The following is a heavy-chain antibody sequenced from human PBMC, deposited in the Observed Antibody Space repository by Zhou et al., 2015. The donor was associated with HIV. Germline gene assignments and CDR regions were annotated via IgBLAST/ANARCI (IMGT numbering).Heavy chain of an antibody. CDR2: IIPIFGTA. CDR1: GGTFSSYA. V-gene: IGHV1-69*01. D-gene: IGHD2-2*01. CDR3: ADEDIVVVPAAYKLTSYDPTGRDRNGRTRTVLPVPTVRRDV. J-gene: IGHJ6*01. Sequence: QVQLVQSGAEVKKPGSSVKVSCKASGGTFSSYAISWVRQAPGQGLEWMGGIIPIFGTANYAQKFQGRVTITADESTSTAYMELSSLRSEDTAVYYCADEDIVVVPAAYKLTSYDPTGRDRNGRTRTVLPVPTVRRDV.